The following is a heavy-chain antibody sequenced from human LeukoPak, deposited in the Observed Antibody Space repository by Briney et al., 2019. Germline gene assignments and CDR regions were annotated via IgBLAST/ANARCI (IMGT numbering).Heavy chain of an antibody. Sequence: GGSLRLSCVASGFPFSSYWMTWVRQAPGKGLEWVANIKQDGSKKSYVDSVKGRFTISRDNAKNSLYLQMNSLRAEDTAIYYCTRVGYIDEGIDYWGQGALVTVSS. V-gene: IGHV3-7*04. CDR3: TRVGYIDEGIDY. J-gene: IGHJ4*02. CDR2: IKQDGSKK. D-gene: IGHD5-24*01. CDR1: GFPFSSYW.